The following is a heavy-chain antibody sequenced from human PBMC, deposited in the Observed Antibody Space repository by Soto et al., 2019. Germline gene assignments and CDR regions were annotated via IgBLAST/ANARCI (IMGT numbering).Heavy chain of an antibody. CDR2: ISIENGDT. CDR3: ARCYCSVGSCFTCWHFDL. V-gene: IGHV1-18*01. CDR1: GYSFDTLG. Sequence: QVQVVQSGAEVKKPGASVKVACKASGYSFDTLGMSWVRQAPGQGLEWMGWISIENGDTNSAQKFQDRVTMTTDTSTSTAYMELRSLTSEDTAVYYCARCYCSVGSCFTCWHFDLWGRGTLVTVSS. D-gene: IGHD2-15*01. J-gene: IGHJ2*01.